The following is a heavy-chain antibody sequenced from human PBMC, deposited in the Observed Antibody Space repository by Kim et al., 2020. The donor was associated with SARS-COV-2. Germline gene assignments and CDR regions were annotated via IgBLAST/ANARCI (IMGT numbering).Heavy chain of an antibody. Sequence: GGSLRLSCAASGFTFSSSWMSWVRQAPGKGLEWVAHIKQEGSEKYYVDAVKGQFTISRDNAKNSLYLQMNSLRAEDTVVYYCAGYCSGGSCYQYYFDYWGQGPLVTVSS. CDR3: AGYCSGGSCYQYYFDY. D-gene: IGHD2-15*01. CDR1: GFTFSSSW. CDR2: IKQEGSEK. V-gene: IGHV3-7*01. J-gene: IGHJ4*02.